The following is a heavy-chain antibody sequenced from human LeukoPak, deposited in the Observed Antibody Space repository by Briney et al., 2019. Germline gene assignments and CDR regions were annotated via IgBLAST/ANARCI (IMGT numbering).Heavy chain of an antibody. D-gene: IGHD3-22*01. V-gene: IGHV3-21*01. CDR1: GFTFSSYS. CDR2: ISSSSSYI. J-gene: IGHJ3*02. Sequence: GGSLRLSCVASGFTFSSYSMNWVRQAPGKGLEWVSFISSSSSYIYYADSVKGRFTISRDNAKNSVSLQMNSLRAKDTAVYYCARDGNTMIVGDDAFDIWGQGTMVTVSP. CDR3: ARDGNTMIVGDDAFDI.